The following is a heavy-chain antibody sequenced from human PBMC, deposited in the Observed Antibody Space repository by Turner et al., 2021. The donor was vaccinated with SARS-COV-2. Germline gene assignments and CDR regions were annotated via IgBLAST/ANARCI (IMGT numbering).Heavy chain of an antibody. CDR1: GGSISSSSYY. CDR2: IYYSGST. J-gene: IGHJ6*02. CDR3: AGEEVVFRASHTLYYYGMDV. V-gene: IGHV4-39*01. D-gene: IGHD3-22*01. Sequence: QLQLQESGPGLVKPSETLSLTCTVSGGSISSSSYYWGWIRQPPGKGLEWIGSIYYSGSTYYNPSLKSRVTISVDTSKNQFSLKLSSVTAADTAVYYRAGEEVVFRASHTLYYYGMDVWGQGTTVTVSS.